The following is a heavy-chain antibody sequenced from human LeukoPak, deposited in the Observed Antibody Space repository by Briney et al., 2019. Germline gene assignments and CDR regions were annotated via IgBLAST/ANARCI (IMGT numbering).Heavy chain of an antibody. J-gene: IGHJ4*02. CDR3: ERGGSSWYADY. D-gene: IGHD6-13*01. CDR2: IYASGST. CDR1: GGSINNYY. Sequence: SETLSLTCTVSGGSINNYYWSWIRQPAGKGLEWIGRIYASGSTSYNPSLKSRVTMSVDTSTNQFSLKLSSVTAADTAVYYCERGGSSWYADYWGQGTLVTVSS. V-gene: IGHV4-4*07.